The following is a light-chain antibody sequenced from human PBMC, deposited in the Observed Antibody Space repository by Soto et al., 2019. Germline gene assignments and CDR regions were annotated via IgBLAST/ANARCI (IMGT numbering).Light chain of an antibody. V-gene: IGKV3-20*01. CDR3: QQSGGSPRIT. CDR2: GTS. J-gene: IGKJ5*01. Sequence: EIVLTQSPGTLSLSPGERATLSCRASQSVSSGFLAWYQQKPGQAPRLLIYGTSGRATGIPDRFSGSGSGTDFTLTISRVEPEDFAIYYCQQSGGSPRITFGQGTRLEIK. CDR1: QSVSSGF.